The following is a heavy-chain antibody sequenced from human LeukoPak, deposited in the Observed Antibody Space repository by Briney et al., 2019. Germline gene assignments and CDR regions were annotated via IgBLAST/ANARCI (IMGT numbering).Heavy chain of an antibody. V-gene: IGHV3-53*01. CDR2: MYSGGNT. Sequence: GGSLRLSCAASGITVSSNYMSRVRQAPGKGLEWVSVMYSGGNTHYADSVKGRFTISRDKSKDTLYLQMNSLRAEDTAVYYCARGIGSTVFFDHWGQGTLVTVSS. CDR1: GITVSSNY. CDR3: ARGIGSTVFFDH. D-gene: IGHD4-11*01. J-gene: IGHJ4*02.